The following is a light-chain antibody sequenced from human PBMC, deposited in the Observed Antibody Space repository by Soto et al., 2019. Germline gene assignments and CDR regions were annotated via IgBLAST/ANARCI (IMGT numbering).Light chain of an antibody. CDR3: QQYGTSRA. Sequence: EIVLTQSPGTLSLSPGEKATLSCRASQSVSSNYLAWYQQKPGQAPRLLIYGASSRATGIPDRFSGSGSGTDFTLTISRLDPEDFAVYYCQQYGTSRAFGQGTKV. J-gene: IGKJ1*01. CDR1: QSVSSNY. V-gene: IGKV3-20*01. CDR2: GAS.